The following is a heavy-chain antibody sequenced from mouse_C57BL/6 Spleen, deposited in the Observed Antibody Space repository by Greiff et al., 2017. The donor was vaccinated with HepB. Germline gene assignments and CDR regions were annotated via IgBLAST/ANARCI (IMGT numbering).Heavy chain of an antibody. Sequence: EVMLVESGGGLVQPGGSLSLSCAASGFTFTDYYMSWVRQPPGKALEWLGFIRNKANGYTTEYSASVKGRFTISSDNSQSILYLQMNALRAEDSATYYCARSLYGSSYVFAYWGQGTLVTVSA. CDR2: IRNKANGYTT. V-gene: IGHV7-3*01. CDR1: GFTFTDYY. J-gene: IGHJ3*01. D-gene: IGHD1-1*01. CDR3: ARSLYGSSYVFAY.